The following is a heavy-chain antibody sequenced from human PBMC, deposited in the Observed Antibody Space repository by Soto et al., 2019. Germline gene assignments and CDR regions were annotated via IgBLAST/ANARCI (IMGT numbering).Heavy chain of an antibody. J-gene: IGHJ4*02. CDR2: IYYSGST. D-gene: IGHD3-22*01. V-gene: IGHV4-39*01. CDR3: ARRPRLFVDFDY. CDR1: GGSISSSSYY. Sequence: PSETLSLTCTVSGGSISSSSYYWGWIRQPPGKGLEWIGSIYYSGSTYYNPSLKSRVTISVDTSKNQFSLKLSSVTAADTAVYYCARRPRLFVDFDYWGQGTLVTVSS.